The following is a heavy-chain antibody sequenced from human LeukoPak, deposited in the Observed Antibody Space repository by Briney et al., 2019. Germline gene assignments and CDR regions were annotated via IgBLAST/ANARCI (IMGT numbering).Heavy chain of an antibody. Sequence: GGSLRLSCAASGFTFSSYWMHWVRQAPGKGLVWVSRVNSDGSSTSYADSVKGRFTISRDNAKNTLYLQMNSLRAEDTAVYYCAREEASDWYFDLWGRGTLVTVSS. D-gene: IGHD3-3*01. CDR1: GFTFSSYW. V-gene: IGHV3-74*01. CDR2: VNSDGSST. J-gene: IGHJ2*01. CDR3: AREEASDWYFDL.